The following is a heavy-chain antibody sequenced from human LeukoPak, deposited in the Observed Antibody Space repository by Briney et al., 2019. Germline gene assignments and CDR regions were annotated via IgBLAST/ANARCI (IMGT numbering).Heavy chain of an antibody. CDR1: GGTFSSYA. Sequence: SVKVSCKASGGTFSSYAISWVRQAPGQGLEWMGGIIPIFGTANYAQKFQGRVTITADKSTSTAYMELSSLRSEDTAVYYCARAPGDYVWGSYRHYYFDYWGQGTLVTVSS. V-gene: IGHV1-69*06. J-gene: IGHJ4*02. CDR3: ARAPGDYVWGSYRHYYFDY. CDR2: IIPIFGTA. D-gene: IGHD3-16*02.